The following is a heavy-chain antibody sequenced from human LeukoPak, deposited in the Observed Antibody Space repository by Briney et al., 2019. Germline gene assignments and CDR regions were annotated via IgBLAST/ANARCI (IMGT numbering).Heavy chain of an antibody. CDR1: GFTFSSYS. D-gene: IGHD1-26*01. V-gene: IGHV3-21*01. J-gene: IGHJ4*02. CDR2: IISNSSNI. CDR3: AVIVGATPWDY. Sequence: GGSLRLSCAASGFTFSSYSMNWVRQAPGKGLEWVSSIISNSSNIYYADSVKGRFTISRDNAKISLYLQMNSLRAEDTAVYYCAVIVGATPWDYWGQGNLVTVSS.